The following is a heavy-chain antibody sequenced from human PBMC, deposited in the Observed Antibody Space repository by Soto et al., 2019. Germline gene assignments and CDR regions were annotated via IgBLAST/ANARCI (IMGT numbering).Heavy chain of an antibody. CDR1: GFTFSSYS. J-gene: IGHJ1*01. CDR3: ARAIIGGYYYDGSGYLEYFQH. Sequence: GVSLRLSCAASGFTFSSYSMNWVRQAPGKGLEWVSYISSSSSTIYYADSVKGRFTISRDNAKNSLYLQMNSLRDEDTAVYYCARAIIGGYYYDGSGYLEYFQHCGQGTMVTVS. CDR2: ISSSSSTI. V-gene: IGHV3-48*02. D-gene: IGHD3-22*01.